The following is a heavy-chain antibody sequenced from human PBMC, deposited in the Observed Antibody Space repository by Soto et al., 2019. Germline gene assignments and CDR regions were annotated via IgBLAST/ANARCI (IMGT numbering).Heavy chain of an antibody. CDR3: AXSGPAVLNGFYYPDMDV. J-gene: IGHJ6*02. D-gene: IGHD2-2*01. CDR2: INHSGNT. CDR1: GGSFSCYY. V-gene: IGHV4-34*01. Sequence: PSDTLSLTCSIYGGSFSCYYWSWIRQPPGKGLEWIGEINHSGNTNYNPSLKSRVTISVDTSNNQFSLKLNSVTAADTAVYYCAXSGPAVLNGFYYPDMDVWGQGTTVTVSS.